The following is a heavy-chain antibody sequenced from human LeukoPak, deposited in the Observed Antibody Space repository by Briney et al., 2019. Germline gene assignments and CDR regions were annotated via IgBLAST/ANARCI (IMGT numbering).Heavy chain of an antibody. J-gene: IGHJ6*02. CDR2: INPSGGST. Sequence: ASVKVSCKAPGYTFTSYYMHWVRQAPGQGLEWMGIINPSGGSTSYAQKFQGRVTMTRDTSTSTVYMELSSLRSEDTAVYYCARDPRDGGYDYGHYYYYYGMDVWGQGTTVTVSS. D-gene: IGHD5-12*01. CDR1: GYTFTSYY. V-gene: IGHV1-46*01. CDR3: ARDPRDGGYDYGHYYYYYGMDV.